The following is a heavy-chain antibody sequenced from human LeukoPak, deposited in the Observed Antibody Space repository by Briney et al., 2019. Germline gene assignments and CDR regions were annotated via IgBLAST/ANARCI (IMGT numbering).Heavy chain of an antibody. CDR2: IHSGGTVI. CDR1: GFTFSSYE. CDR3: ARESPDRFDS. Sequence: PGGSLRLSCAASGFTFSSYEMNWVRQAPGKGLEWVSYIHSGGTVIHYADSVKGRFTISGDNAKNSLYLQMNSLRAEDTAVYYCARESPDRFDSWGQGTLVTVSS. J-gene: IGHJ4*02. V-gene: IGHV3-48*03. D-gene: IGHD1-14*01.